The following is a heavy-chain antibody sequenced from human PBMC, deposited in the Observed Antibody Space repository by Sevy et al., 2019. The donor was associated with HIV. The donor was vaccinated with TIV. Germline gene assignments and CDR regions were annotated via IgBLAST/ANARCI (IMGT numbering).Heavy chain of an antibody. Sequence: ASVKVSCKASGYTFSTYDINWVRQAAGQGLEWMGWMNPNSGNTGYAQKFQGRVTMTRNTSISTAYMELSSLRSEDTDVYYCARVRGITLITGGAFDIWGQGTVVTVSS. V-gene: IGHV1-8*02. CDR2: MNPNSGNT. CDR3: ARVRGITLITGGAFDI. J-gene: IGHJ3*02. CDR1: GYTFSTYD. D-gene: IGHD3-16*01.